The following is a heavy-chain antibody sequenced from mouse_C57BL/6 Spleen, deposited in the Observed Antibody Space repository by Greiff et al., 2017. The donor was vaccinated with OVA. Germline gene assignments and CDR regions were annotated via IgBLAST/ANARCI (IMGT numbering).Heavy chain of an antibody. CDR3: ARHGYIFSFDY. CDR2: IYPRSGNT. Sequence: QVQLQQSGAELARPGASVKLSCKASGYTFTSYGISWVKQKTGQGLEWIGEIYPRSGNTYYNEKFKGQVTLTADKSSSTVYMELRSLTSEDSAVYFCARHGYIFSFDYWGQGTTLTVSS. CDR1: GYTFTSYG. D-gene: IGHD1-1*01. V-gene: IGHV1-81*01. J-gene: IGHJ2*01.